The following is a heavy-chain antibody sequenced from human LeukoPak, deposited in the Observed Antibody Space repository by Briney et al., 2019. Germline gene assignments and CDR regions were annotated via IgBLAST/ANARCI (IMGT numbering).Heavy chain of an antibody. Sequence: GGSLRLSCAASGFTFSSYNMHWVRQAPGKGPEWVSFIERSSNFMYYADSVRGRFTISRDNARNSLYLQMHSLRAEDTALYYCAVDFWTGHDYWGQGTPVTVSS. CDR3: AVDFWTGHDY. CDR2: IERSSNFM. J-gene: IGHJ4*02. CDR1: GFTFSSYN. D-gene: IGHD3-3*01. V-gene: IGHV3-48*01.